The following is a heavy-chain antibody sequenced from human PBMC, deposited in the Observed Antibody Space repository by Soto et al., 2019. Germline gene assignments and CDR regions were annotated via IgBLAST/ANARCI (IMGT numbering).Heavy chain of an antibody. CDR3: ARLTSNGRISVVTYLDY. CDR1: GFLVNYYD. J-gene: IGHJ4*02. Sequence: QPGGSLRLSCAASGFLVNYYDLSWVRQAPGKGLEWVSGMSGVDDSKSYADSVKGRLTISRDNAQNTLFLQMNNLRVADTATYYCARLTSNGRISVVTYLDYWGQGTLVTVS. CDR2: MSGVDDSK. D-gene: IGHD2-21*02. V-gene: IGHV3-23*01.